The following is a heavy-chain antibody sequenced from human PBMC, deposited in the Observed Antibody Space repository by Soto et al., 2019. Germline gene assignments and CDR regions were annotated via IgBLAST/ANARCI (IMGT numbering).Heavy chain of an antibody. D-gene: IGHD3-3*01. CDR2: ISPKNGNT. J-gene: IGHJ5*02. Sequence: ASVKVSCKASGYSFSTYDISWLRQAPGQGPEWMGRISPKNGNTNYAQNFQDRVTMTADTSSSTAYMELRGLRSDDTAKYYCATSYDSGFDPWGQGTLGTAPQ. CDR1: GYSFSTYD. V-gene: IGHV1-18*04. CDR3: ATSYDSGFDP.